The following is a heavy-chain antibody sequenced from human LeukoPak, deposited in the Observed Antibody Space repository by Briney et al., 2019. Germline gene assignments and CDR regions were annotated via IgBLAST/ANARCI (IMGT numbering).Heavy chain of an antibody. V-gene: IGHV4-59*01. CDR2: IYCSGST. CDR1: GGSISSYY. J-gene: IGHJ6*02. Sequence: SETLSLTCTVSGGSISSYYWSWIRQPPGKGLEWIGYIYCSGSTNYNPSLKSRVTISVDTSRNQFSLKLSSVTAADTAVYYCAGRTRYYYYYGMDVWGQGTTVTVSS. D-gene: IGHD1-14*01. CDR3: AGRTRYYYYYGMDV.